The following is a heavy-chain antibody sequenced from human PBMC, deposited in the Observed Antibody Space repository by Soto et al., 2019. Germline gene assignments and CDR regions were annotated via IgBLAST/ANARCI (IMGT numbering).Heavy chain of an antibody. CDR1: GYTFTSYG. V-gene: IGHV1-18*01. D-gene: IGHD3-22*01. Sequence: ASVKVSCKASGYTFTSYGISWVRQAPGQGLEWMGRISAYNGNTNYAQKLQGRVTMTTDTSMSTAYMELRSLRSDETAVYYCARDDYYDSSGYRGTFDIWGQGTMVTVSS. CDR3: ARDDYYDSSGYRGTFDI. CDR2: ISAYNGNT. J-gene: IGHJ3*02.